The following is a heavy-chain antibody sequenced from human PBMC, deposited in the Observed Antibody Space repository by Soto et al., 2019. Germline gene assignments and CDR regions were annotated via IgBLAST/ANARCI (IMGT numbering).Heavy chain of an antibody. CDR2: ISTSSSYT. Sequence: TGGSLRLSCAASGFTVSNNYMTWIRQAPGKGLEWLSFISTSSSYTNYADSVKGRFTISRDNAMNSLYLQMNSLRAEDTAVYYCARLRLTGYFDYWGQGTLVTVSS. V-gene: IGHV3-11*03. CDR1: GFTVSNNY. J-gene: IGHJ4*02. CDR3: ARLRLTGYFDY.